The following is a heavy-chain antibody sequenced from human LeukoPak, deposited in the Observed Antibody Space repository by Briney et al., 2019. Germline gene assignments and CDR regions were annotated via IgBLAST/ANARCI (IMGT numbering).Heavy chain of an antibody. V-gene: IGHV3-23*01. D-gene: IGHD3-16*01. CDR1: GFTFSSSA. CDR2: ISGSGDRT. Sequence: GGSLRLSCAASGFTFSSSAMSWVRQAPGKGLEWVSTISGSGDRTYYADSVTGRFTISRDNSKFTLYLQMNSLRAEDTAVYYCAKFWGGLDYWGQGTLVTVSS. J-gene: IGHJ4*02. CDR3: AKFWGGLDY.